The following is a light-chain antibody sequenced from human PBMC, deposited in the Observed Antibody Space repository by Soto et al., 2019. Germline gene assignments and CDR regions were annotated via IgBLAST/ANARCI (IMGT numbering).Light chain of an antibody. CDR2: AAS. Sequence: DIQMTQSPSSLSASVGDRVTITCRASQSISSYLNWYQQKPGKAPKLLIYAASSLQSGVPSRFSVSGSGTDFTLTISSLQPEDFATYYCQHIYSIPITFGQGTRLEIK. CDR1: QSISSY. V-gene: IGKV1-39*01. CDR3: QHIYSIPIT. J-gene: IGKJ5*01.